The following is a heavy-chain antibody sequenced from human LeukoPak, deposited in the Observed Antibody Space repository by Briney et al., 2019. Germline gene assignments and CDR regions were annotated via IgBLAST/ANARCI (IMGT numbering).Heavy chain of an antibody. CDR3: AREAPIWFGELLSTPLDY. V-gene: IGHV3-30-3*01. CDR2: ISYDGSIK. Sequence: PGGSLRLSCAASGFTFSSYAMHWVRQAPGKGLEWVAVISYDGSIKYYADSVKGRFTISRDNSKNTLYLQMNSLRAEDTAVYYCAREAPIWFGELLSTPLDYWGQGTLVTVSS. CDR1: GFTFSSYA. D-gene: IGHD3-10*01. J-gene: IGHJ4*02.